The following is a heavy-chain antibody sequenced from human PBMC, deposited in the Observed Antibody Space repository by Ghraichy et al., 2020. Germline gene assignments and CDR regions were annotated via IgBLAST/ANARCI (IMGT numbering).Heavy chain of an antibody. Sequence: GGSLRLSCAASGFSFSSYAMHWVRQAPGKGLEWVAVISYDGSNKDYADSVKGRFTISRDNSKNTLYLQMNSLRAEDTAVYYCARSSRLIAAAGTSWDYWGQGTLATVSS. D-gene: IGHD6-13*01. V-gene: IGHV3-30-3*01. J-gene: IGHJ4*02. CDR3: ARSSRLIAAAGTSWDY. CDR1: GFSFSSYA. CDR2: ISYDGSNK.